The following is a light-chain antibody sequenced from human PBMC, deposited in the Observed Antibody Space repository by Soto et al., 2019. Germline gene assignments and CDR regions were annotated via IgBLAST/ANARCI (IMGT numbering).Light chain of an antibody. Sequence: DIQMTQSPSTLSASVGDRVTITCRASQSISSWLAWYQQKPGKAPKLLIYQASSLESEVPSTFSGTGSGTEFTLTISSLQPDDFATYYCQQYNSYPLTFGGGTKVGIK. CDR1: QSISSW. V-gene: IGKV1-5*03. CDR2: QAS. CDR3: QQYNSYPLT. J-gene: IGKJ4*01.